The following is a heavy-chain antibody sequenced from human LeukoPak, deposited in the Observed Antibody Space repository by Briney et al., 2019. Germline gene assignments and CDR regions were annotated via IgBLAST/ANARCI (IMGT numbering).Heavy chain of an antibody. D-gene: IGHD1-26*01. J-gene: IGHJ4*02. Sequence: GASVKVSCKASGYTFTSYDINWVRQATGEGLEWMGWMNPNSGNTGYAQKFQGRVTMTRNTSISTAYMELSSLRSEDTAVYYCARQPLVGATAFDYWGQGTLVTVSS. CDR3: ARQPLVGATAFDY. V-gene: IGHV1-8*01. CDR1: GYTFTSYD. CDR2: MNPNSGNT.